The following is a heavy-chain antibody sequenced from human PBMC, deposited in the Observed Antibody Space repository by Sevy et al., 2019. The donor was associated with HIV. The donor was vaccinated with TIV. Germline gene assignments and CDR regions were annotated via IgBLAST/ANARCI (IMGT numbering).Heavy chain of an antibody. J-gene: IGHJ4*02. CDR2: ISGSGGST. D-gene: IGHD1-26*01. CDR3: AKSIVGATIARKVIDY. Sequence: GGSLRLSCAASGFTFSSYAMSWVRQAPGKGLEWVSAISGSGGSTYYADSVKGRFTISRDNSKNTLYLQMNSLRAEDTAVYYCAKSIVGATIARKVIDYWGQGTLVTVSS. CDR1: GFTFSSYA. V-gene: IGHV3-23*01.